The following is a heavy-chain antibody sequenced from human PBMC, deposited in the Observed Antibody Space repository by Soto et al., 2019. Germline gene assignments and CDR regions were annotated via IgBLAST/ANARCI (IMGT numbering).Heavy chain of an antibody. V-gene: IGHV6-1*01. D-gene: IGHD3-3*02. CDR1: GDSVSSESAA. CDR3: ARTSGHLDV. Sequence: PSQTLSLTCAISGDSVSSESAAWNWIRQSPSSGLEWLGRTYYRSKWYSHYAVSVKSRISIKPDTSKNQISLQLSSVTPEDTAVYYCARTSGHLDVWGQGTTVTVSS. J-gene: IGHJ6*02. CDR2: TYYRSKWYS.